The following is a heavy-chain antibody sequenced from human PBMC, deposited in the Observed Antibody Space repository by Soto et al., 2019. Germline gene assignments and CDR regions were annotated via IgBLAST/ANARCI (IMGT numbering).Heavy chain of an antibody. V-gene: IGHV4-30-4*01. J-gene: IGHJ1*01. CDR2: IHSSGSI. CDR3: ARDLDGLHDDTSGPFPRPG. CDR1: GGSISSDDYY. Sequence: SETLFLTCTVSGGSISSDDYYWSWIRQAPGRGLEWIGYIHSSGSIYYNPSLKSRATMSIDTAGNQFSLKVSSVTVADTAVYYCARDLDGLHDDTSGPFPRPGWGQGTLVTVSS. D-gene: IGHD3-22*01.